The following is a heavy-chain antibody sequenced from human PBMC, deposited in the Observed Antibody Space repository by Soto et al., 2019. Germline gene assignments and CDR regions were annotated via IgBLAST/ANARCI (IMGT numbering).Heavy chain of an antibody. J-gene: IGHJ4*02. CDR1: GGSVSDKTYY. D-gene: IGHD4-17*01. CDR3: ARTTAVPNTLRSRYFFDY. V-gene: IGHV4-61*01. CDR2: VYYSGTT. Sequence: QVQLQESGPGLVKPSETLSLTCSVSGGSVSDKTYYWSWLRQPPGKGLEWIGYVYYSGTTNYNPSLKSRVTLSVDMSKNQFSLRLSSVTAADTALYFCARTTAVPNTLRSRYFFDYWGQGTLVTVSS.